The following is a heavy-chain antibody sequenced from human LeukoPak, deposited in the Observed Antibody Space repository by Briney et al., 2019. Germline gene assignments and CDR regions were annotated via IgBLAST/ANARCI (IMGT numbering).Heavy chain of an antibody. D-gene: IGHD2-15*01. V-gene: IGHV3-30*18. CDR3: AKGDIVVVVAALALDY. Sequence: GGSLRLSCAASGFTFSSYGMHWVRQAPGKGLEWVAVISYDGSNKYYADSVKGRFTISRDNSKNTLYLQMNSLRAEDTAVYYCAKGDIVVVVAALALDYWGQGTLVTVSS. CDR1: GFTFSSYG. CDR2: ISYDGSNK. J-gene: IGHJ4*02.